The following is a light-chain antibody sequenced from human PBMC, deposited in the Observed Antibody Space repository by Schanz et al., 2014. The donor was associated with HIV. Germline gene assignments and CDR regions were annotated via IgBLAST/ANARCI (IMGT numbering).Light chain of an antibody. CDR1: QSVSSY. Sequence: EIVLTQSPATLSLSPGERATLSCRASQSVSSYLAWYQQKPGQAPRLLIYGASRRATGIPDRFSGTGSGTDFTLTISSLEPEDFAVYFCQYFGNSGGTFGGGTKVEIK. V-gene: IGKV3-20*01. CDR3: QYFGNSGGT. J-gene: IGKJ4*01. CDR2: GAS.